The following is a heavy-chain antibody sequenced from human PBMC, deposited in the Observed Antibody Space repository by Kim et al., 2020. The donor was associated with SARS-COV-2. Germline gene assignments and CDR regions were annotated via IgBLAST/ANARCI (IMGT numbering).Heavy chain of an antibody. V-gene: IGHV3-30-3*01. CDR3: ARDLRRYGDLSDY. CDR2: ISYDGSNK. J-gene: IGHJ4*02. CDR1: GFTFSSYA. Sequence: GGSLRLSCAASGFTFSSYAMHWVRQAPGKGLEWVAVISYDGSNKYYADSVKGRFTISRDNSKNTLYLQMNSLRAEDTAVYYCARDLRRYGDLSDYWGQGTLVTVSS. D-gene: IGHD4-17*01.